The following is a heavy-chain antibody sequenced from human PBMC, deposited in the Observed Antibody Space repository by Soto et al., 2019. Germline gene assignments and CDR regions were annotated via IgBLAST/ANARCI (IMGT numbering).Heavy chain of an antibody. Sequence: GGSMRLSCAASGFTFSSYAMSWVRQAPGKGLEWVSAISGSGGSTYYADSVKGRFTISRDNSKNTLYLQMNSLRAEDTAVYYCAKHDYGDPHYYYSYMDVWGKGTTVTVSS. CDR1: GFTFSSYA. CDR3: AKHDYGDPHYYYSYMDV. J-gene: IGHJ6*03. V-gene: IGHV3-23*01. CDR2: ISGSGGST. D-gene: IGHD4-17*01.